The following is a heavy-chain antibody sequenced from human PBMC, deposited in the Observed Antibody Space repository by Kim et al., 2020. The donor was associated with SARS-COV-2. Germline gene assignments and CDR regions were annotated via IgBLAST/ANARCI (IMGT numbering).Heavy chain of an antibody. Sequence: SETLSLTCFVSGGSIDVESYYWGWVRQHPGKDLEWIGSIFHDGITYYNPSLKSRVAISIDTSKNQFSLNLRSVTAADTAMYFCARHPPPHPNCFDPWGQGILGTVSS. CDR3: ARHPPPHPNCFDP. CDR1: GGSIDVESYY. J-gene: IGHJ5*02. V-gene: IGHV4-39*01. D-gene: IGHD2-15*01. CDR2: IFHDGIT.